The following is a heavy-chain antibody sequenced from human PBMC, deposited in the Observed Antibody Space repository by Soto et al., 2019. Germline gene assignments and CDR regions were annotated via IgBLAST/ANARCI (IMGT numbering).Heavy chain of an antibody. CDR1: GYPFTGYA. D-gene: IGHD3-10*01. Sequence: XSVKVSCNASGYPFTGYAMHWVRQAPGQRLEWMGWINAGNGNTKYSQKFQGRVTITRDTSASTAYMELSSLRSEDTAVYYCARKYYGSGPIGAFDIWGQGTMVTVSS. CDR2: INAGNGNT. CDR3: ARKYYGSGPIGAFDI. J-gene: IGHJ3*02. V-gene: IGHV1-3*01.